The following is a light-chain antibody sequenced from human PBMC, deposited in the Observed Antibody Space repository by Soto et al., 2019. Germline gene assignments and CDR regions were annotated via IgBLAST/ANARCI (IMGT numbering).Light chain of an antibody. Sequence: ETVLTQSPGTLSLSPGERATLSCRASQSVSRSLGWYQQKPGQAPRLLIHDASKRAAGTPTRFSGRGSGTVVILTISSLEPEVFAVYCCQQREMWPVTFGQGTRLDIK. CDR1: QSVSRS. CDR3: QQREMWPVT. CDR2: DAS. J-gene: IGKJ5*01. V-gene: IGKV3-11*01.